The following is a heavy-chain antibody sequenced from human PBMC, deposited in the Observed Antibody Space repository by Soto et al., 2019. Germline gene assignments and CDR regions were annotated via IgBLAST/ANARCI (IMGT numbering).Heavy chain of an antibody. J-gene: IGHJ6*02. CDR1: GGTFSSYA. CDR2: IIPIFGTA. CDR3: ARDQIVGAKRDYDYSGMDV. Sequence: SVKVSCKASGGTFSSYAISWVRQAPGQGLEWMGGIIPIFGTANYAQKFRGRVTITADESTSTAYMELSSMRSEDTAVYYCARDQIVGAKRDYDYSGMDVWAQATKVTVS. V-gene: IGHV1-69*13. D-gene: IGHD1-26*01.